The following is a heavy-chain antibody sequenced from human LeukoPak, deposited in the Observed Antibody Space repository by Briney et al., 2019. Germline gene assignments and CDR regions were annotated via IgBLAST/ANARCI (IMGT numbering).Heavy chain of an antibody. J-gene: IGHJ3*02. CDR2: INPNSGGT. Sequence: ASVKVSCKASGYIFTDYYMHWVRQAPGQELGWMGRINPNSGGTNYAQKFQGRVTMTRNTSISTAYMELSSLRSEDTAVYYCARGRAAGTRRAFDIWGQGTMVTVSP. CDR3: ARGRAAGTRRAFDI. V-gene: IGHV1/OR15-1*04. CDR1: GYIFTDYY. D-gene: IGHD6-13*01.